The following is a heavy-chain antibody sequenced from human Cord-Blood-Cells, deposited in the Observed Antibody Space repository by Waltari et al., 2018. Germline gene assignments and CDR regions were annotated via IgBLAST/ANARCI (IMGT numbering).Heavy chain of an antibody. CDR1: GGSISSSSYY. J-gene: IGHJ2*01. D-gene: IGHD3-10*01. CDR2: IYYSGST. V-gene: IGHV4-39*01. Sequence: QLQLQESGPGLVKPSETLSLTCTVSGGSISSSSYYWGWIRQPPGKGLEWIGSIYYSGSTSTNPSLKSRVTISVDTSKNQFSLKLSSVTAADTAVYYCASSFGSGSYYWYFDLWGRGTLVTVSS. CDR3: ASSFGSGSYYWYFDL.